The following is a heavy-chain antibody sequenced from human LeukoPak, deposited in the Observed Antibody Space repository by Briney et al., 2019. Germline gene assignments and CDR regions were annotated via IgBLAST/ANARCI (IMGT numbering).Heavy chain of an antibody. J-gene: IGHJ5*02. V-gene: IGHV4-39*01. CDR3: ARHTSWYGSWFDP. CDR1: GGSISSSSYY. CDR2: SYYSGST. D-gene: IGHD6-13*01. Sequence: SETLSLTCSVSGGSISSSSYYWGWIRQPPGKGLEWIGSSYYSGSTYYNPSLKSRVTISVDTSKNQFSLKLSSVTAADTAVYYCARHTSWYGSWFDPWGQGTLVTVSS.